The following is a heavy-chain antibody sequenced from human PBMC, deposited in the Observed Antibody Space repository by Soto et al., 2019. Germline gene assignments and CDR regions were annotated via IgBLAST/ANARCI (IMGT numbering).Heavy chain of an antibody. J-gene: IGHJ4*02. CDR1: GGSISSHY. D-gene: IGHD1-7*01. CDR2: IYYTGST. CDR3: ARDRAGNYGIDY. V-gene: IGHV4-59*11. Sequence: SETLSLTCTVSGGSISSHYWSWIRQPPGKGLEWIGYIYYTGSTSYSPSLKSRVTISVDTSKNQLSLKLTSVTAADTAVYYCARDRAGNYGIDYWGQGTLVTVSS.